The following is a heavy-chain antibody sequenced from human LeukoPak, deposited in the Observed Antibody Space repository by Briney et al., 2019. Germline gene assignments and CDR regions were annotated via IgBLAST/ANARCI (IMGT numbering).Heavy chain of an antibody. D-gene: IGHD6-19*01. CDR2: ISSSSSTI. Sequence: PGGSLRLSCAASGFTFSSYSMNWVRQAPGKGLEWVSYISSSSSTIYYADSVKGRFTISRDNAKNSLYLQMNSLRAEDTAVYYCARDDSGIAVAPYYYYYGMDVWGQGTTVTVSS. CDR1: GFTFSSYS. V-gene: IGHV3-48*04. J-gene: IGHJ6*02. CDR3: ARDDSGIAVAPYYYYYGMDV.